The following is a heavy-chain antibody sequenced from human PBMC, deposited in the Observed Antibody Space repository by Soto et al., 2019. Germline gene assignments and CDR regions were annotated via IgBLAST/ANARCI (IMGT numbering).Heavy chain of an antibody. Sequence: GGSLRLSCAASGFTFSSYSMNWVRQAPGKGLEWVSSISSSSSYIYYADSVKGRFTISRDNAKNSLYLQMNSLRAEDTAVYYCARGKGYCSSTSCYHDYWGQGTLVTVSS. D-gene: IGHD2-2*01. CDR1: GFTFSSYS. CDR3: ARGKGYCSSTSCYHDY. CDR2: ISSSSSYI. V-gene: IGHV3-21*01. J-gene: IGHJ4*02.